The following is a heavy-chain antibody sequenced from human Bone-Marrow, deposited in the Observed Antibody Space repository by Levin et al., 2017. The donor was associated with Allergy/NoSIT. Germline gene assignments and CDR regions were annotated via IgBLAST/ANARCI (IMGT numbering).Heavy chain of an antibody. CDR2: IWYDGSNK. J-gene: IGHJ4*02. D-gene: IGHD1-7*01. V-gene: IGHV3-33*01. CDR3: ASPGNYSDFDY. Sequence: GESLKISCAASGFTFSSYGMHWVRQAPGKGLEWVAVIWYDGSNKYYADSVKGRFTISRDNSKNTLYLQMNSLRAEDTAVYYCASPGNYSDFDYWGQGTLVTVSS. CDR1: GFTFSSYG.